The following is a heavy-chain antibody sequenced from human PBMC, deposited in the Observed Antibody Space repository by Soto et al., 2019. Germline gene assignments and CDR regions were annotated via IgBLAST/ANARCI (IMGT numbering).Heavy chain of an antibody. CDR2: IKQDGSEK. D-gene: IGHD2-15*01. J-gene: IGHJ4*01. CDR3: VRQLNGGNNF. CDR1: GFTFSTYW. Sequence: EVQLVESGGGLVQPGGSLRLSCAASGFTFSTYWMTWVRQAPGKGLEWVANIKQDGSEKYYVDSVKGRFTISRDNAKNSVYLQMSSLRAEDTAVYYCVRQLNGGNNFWGHGTLVTVSS. V-gene: IGHV3-7*05.